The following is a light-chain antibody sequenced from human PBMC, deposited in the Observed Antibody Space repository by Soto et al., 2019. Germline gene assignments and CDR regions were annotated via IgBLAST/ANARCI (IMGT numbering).Light chain of an antibody. CDR1: QRISSS. Sequence: DSQMTQCPSSLSASVGHPVILTCRARQRISSSLNSYQQKPGKAPKLLIYAAASLQSGVPSRFSGSGSGTDFTLTISSLQPEDVATYYCQQRYSTLWTFGQGTKVDIK. J-gene: IGKJ1*01. CDR3: QQRYSTLWT. CDR2: AAA. V-gene: IGKV1-39*01.